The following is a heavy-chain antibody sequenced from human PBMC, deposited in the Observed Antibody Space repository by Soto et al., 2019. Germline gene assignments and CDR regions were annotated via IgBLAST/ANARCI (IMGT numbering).Heavy chain of an antibody. CDR3: ARARAGYGPPAV. D-gene: IGHD1-1*01. J-gene: IGHJ6*02. V-gene: IGHV3-11*06. Sequence: PGGSLRLSCAASGFSFSDSDMSWVRQAPGKGLEWVSYISGTSGYTGYADSVKGRFTISRDNAKNSLYLQMNSLRVEDTAVYYCARARAGYGPPAVWGQGTTVTVSS. CDR2: ISGTSGYT. CDR1: GFSFSDSD.